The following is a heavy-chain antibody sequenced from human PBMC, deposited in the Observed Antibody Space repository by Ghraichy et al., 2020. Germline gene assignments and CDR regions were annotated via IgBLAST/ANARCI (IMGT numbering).Heavy chain of an antibody. D-gene: IGHD5-24*01. V-gene: IGHV4-38-2*01. J-gene: IGHJ4*02. CDR3: ARFSQLHFFFDY. CDR1: GYSISSGYY. CDR2: IYHSGNT. Sequence: SETLSLNCAVSGYSISSGYYWGWIRQPPGEGLESIGSIYHSGNTYYNPSLKSRVTISLDTSKNQFSLNLSSVTAADTAVYYCARFSQLHFFFDYWGQGALVTVSS.